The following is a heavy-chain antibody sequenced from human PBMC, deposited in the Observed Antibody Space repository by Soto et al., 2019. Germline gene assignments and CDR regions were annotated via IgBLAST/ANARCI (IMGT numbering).Heavy chain of an antibody. V-gene: IGHV3-23*01. D-gene: IGHD3-10*01. CDR2: ISGSGGTT. CDR3: AKGLGEFSYYGMDV. Sequence: VQLLESGGGLVQPGGSLRLSCAASGFTFTTHAMNWVRQAPGKGLEWVSSISGSGGTTDYADSVKGRFTISRDNSKNTLYLQMNSLRAEDTAVYYCAKGLGEFSYYGMDVWGQGTTVTVSS. J-gene: IGHJ6*02. CDR1: GFTFTTHA.